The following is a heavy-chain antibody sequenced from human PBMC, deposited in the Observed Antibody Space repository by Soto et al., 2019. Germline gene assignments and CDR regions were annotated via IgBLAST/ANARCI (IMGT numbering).Heavy chain of an antibody. D-gene: IGHD1-26*01. V-gene: IGHV3-23*01. CDR3: AAYSGSYHNFDY. J-gene: IGHJ4*02. Sequence: GGSLRFSFAASGFTFSSYAMSWVRQAPGKGLEWVSAISGSGGSTYYADSVKGRFTISRDNSKNTLYLQMNSLRAEDTAVYYCAAYSGSYHNFDYWGQGTLVTVSS. CDR1: GFTFSSYA. CDR2: ISGSGGST.